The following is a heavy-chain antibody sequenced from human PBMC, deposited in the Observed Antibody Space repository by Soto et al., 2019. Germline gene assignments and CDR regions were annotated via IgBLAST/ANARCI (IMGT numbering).Heavy chain of an antibody. CDR1: GYTFSTHG. D-gene: IGHD3-9*01. Sequence: XESLKISRKGSGYTFSTHGIAWVRQMPGKGLEWMGIIYPGDSDTIYSPSFQGQVTISADKSFSTAYLQWSSLKASDTAIYFCARLELTGIDNWGQGTPVTVS. CDR2: IYPGDSDT. J-gene: IGHJ4*02. CDR3: ARLELTGIDN. V-gene: IGHV5-51*01.